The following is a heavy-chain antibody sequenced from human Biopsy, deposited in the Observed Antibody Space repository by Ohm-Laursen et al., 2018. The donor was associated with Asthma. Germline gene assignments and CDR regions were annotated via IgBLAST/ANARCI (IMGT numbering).Heavy chain of an antibody. CDR2: ISYDGSR. CDR1: GGSVNIGGFY. V-gene: IGHV4-31*03. Sequence: TLSLTCTASGGSVNIGGFYWSWVRQHPGRGPEWIGYISYDGSRYYNPSLKSRVTITLETSQNQFSLKLTSVTASDSALYYCARDLAGSCTSASCYGFDSWGQGAQVTVSS. J-gene: IGHJ5*01. D-gene: IGHD2-2*01. CDR3: ARDLAGSCTSASCYGFDS.